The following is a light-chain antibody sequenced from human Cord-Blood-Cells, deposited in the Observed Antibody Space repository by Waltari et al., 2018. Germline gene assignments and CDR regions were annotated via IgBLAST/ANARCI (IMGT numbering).Light chain of an antibody. CDR2: AAS. CDR3: QQYDSYPLT. V-gene: IGKV1-8*01. J-gene: IGKJ4*01. CDR1: QGISSY. Sequence: AIRMTQSPSSFSASTGDRVTITCRASQGISSYLAWYQQKPGKAPKLLIYAASTLQSGVQSRFSGSGSGTDFTLTISCLQSEDFATYYCQQYDSYPLTFGGGTKVEIK.